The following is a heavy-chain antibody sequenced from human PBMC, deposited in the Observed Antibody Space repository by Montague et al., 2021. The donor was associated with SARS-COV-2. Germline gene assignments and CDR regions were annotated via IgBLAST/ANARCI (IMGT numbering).Heavy chain of an antibody. CDR2: INHCGST. D-gene: IGHD3-10*01. Sequence: SETLSLTCTVYGGSFSGYYWYWICKPPGKGQERNGEINHCGSTNYNQSLKSRVTMSVDTSKNQNSLKLSPVSAAATAVSYCSWGSRLGYGFRLGSFDSWGQGTLVTVSS. CDR3: SWGSRLGYGFRLGSFDS. V-gene: IGHV4-34*01. J-gene: IGHJ4*02. CDR1: GGSFSGYY.